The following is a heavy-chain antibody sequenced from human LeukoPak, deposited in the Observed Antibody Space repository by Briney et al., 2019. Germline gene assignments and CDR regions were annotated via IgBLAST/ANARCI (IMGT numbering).Heavy chain of an antibody. V-gene: IGHV4-30-4*01. J-gene: IGHJ4*02. Sequence: SETLSLTCTVSGGSVSSGDYYWSWIRQPPGKGLEWIGYMYYSGSTKYNPSLKSRVTISVDTSKNQFSLKRNSVTAADTAVYYCVRRMVGAIRPFDYWGQGARVTVSS. CDR1: GGSVSSGDYY. D-gene: IGHD1-26*01. CDR2: MYYSGST. CDR3: VRRMVGAIRPFDY.